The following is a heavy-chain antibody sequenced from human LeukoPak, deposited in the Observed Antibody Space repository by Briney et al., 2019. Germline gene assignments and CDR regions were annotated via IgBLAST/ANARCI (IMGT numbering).Heavy chain of an antibody. J-gene: IGHJ3*02. CDR3: AKGLWSGGYGSGAFDI. Sequence: PVGTLRLSCAASGFTLTTYAMSWVRQAPGKGLEWVSFISGSGGSTYYADSVKGRFTISRDNSKNTLFLQMNSLRAEDTAVYYCAKGLWSGGYGSGAFDIWGEGTMVTVSS. V-gene: IGHV3-23*01. CDR2: ISGSGGST. D-gene: IGHD3-10*01. CDR1: GFTLTTYA.